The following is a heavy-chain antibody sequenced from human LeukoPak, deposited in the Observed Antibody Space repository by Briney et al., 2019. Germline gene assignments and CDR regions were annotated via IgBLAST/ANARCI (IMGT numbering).Heavy chain of an antibody. V-gene: IGHV5-51*01. CDR1: GYSFTSYW. D-gene: IGHD3-22*01. CDR3: ARRTYYYDSSGYYSGAGYWFDP. Sequence: GESLKISCKGSGYSFTSYWIGWVRQMPGKGLEWMGIIYPGDSDTRYSPSFQGQVAISADKSISTAYLQWSSPKASDTAMYYCARRTYYYDSSGYYSGAGYWFDPWGQGTLVTVSS. CDR2: IYPGDSDT. J-gene: IGHJ5*02.